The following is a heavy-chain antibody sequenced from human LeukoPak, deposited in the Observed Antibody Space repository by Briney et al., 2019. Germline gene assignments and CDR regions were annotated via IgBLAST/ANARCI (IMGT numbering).Heavy chain of an antibody. CDR2: IYYSGST. CDR1: GGSMSSNY. CDR3: ARGYNRQSNPFDY. V-gene: IGHV4-59*01. Sequence: PSETLSLTCTVSGGSMSSNYWSWIRQSPGKGLEWIGYIYYSGSTDYNPSLKSRVTISVDRSKNQFSLRLGSVTAADTTVYYCARGYNRQSNPFDYWGQGTLVTVSS. D-gene: IGHD1-1*01. J-gene: IGHJ4*02.